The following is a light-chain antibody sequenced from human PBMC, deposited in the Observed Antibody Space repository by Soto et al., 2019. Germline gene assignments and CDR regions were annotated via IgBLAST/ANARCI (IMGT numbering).Light chain of an antibody. J-gene: IGLJ1*01. CDR2: RND. CDR3: AAWDDSPSGSYV. Sequence: QSVLTQPPSASGTPGQRVSVSCSGSSSNIGNNYVFWYQHLPGTAPKLLIYRNDQRPSGVSARFSGSKSGTSASLAISGLRSEDEADYYCAAWDDSPSGSYVFGPGTKLTVL. CDR1: SSNIGNNY. V-gene: IGLV1-47*01.